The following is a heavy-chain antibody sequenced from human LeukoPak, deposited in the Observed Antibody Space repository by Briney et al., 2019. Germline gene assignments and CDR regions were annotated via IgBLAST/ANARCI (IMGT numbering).Heavy chain of an antibody. D-gene: IGHD3-10*01. CDR1: GFTFSSYW. CDR3: ARANYYGSGRAAFDI. Sequence: GGSLRLSCAASGFTFSSYWMHWVRQAPGKGLVWVSRINSDGSSTSYADSVKGRFTISRDNAKNTLYLQMNSLRAEDTAAYYCARANYYGSGRAAFDIWGRGTMVTVSS. V-gene: IGHV3-74*01. CDR2: INSDGSST. J-gene: IGHJ3*02.